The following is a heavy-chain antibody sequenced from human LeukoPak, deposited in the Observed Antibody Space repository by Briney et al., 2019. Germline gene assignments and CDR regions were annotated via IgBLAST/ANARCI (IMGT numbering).Heavy chain of an antibody. CDR3: ASLWFGDFN. Sequence: SETLSLTCTVPGGSISSSSYYWGWIRQPPGKGLEWIGNIYHSGSTYYNPSLKSRVTISVDTSKNQFSLKLSSVTAADTAVYYCASLWFGDFNWGQGTLVTVSS. J-gene: IGHJ4*02. CDR2: IYHSGST. D-gene: IGHD3-10*01. V-gene: IGHV4-39*07. CDR1: GGSISSSSYY.